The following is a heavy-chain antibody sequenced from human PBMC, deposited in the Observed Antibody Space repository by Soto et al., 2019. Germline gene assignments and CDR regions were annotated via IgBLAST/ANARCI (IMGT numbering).Heavy chain of an antibody. D-gene: IGHD2-8*02. J-gene: IGHJ4*02. CDR1: GYTFANYG. CDR2: NT. CDR3: AGGGPHISGGSLNYYFDY. Sequence: QVQLVQSGAEVKKPGASVKISCKTSGYTFANYGVTWARQAPGQGVEWVGCNTDYVQKFQGTVTMTRDTSTSTAYLVLRSLKSDDTAVYCCAGGGPHISGGSLNYYFDYWGQGTLVTVSS. V-gene: IGHV1-18*01.